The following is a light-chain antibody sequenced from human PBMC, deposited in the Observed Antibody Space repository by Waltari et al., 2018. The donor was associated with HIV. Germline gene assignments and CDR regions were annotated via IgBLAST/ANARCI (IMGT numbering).Light chain of an antibody. V-gene: IGLV1-44*01. CDR1: SSNIGSNT. CDR2: SNN. CDR3: AAWDGSLNGRV. J-gene: IGLJ3*02. Sequence: QSVLTQPPSASGTPGQRVTISCSGSSSNIGSNTVHWYQQLPGTAPKLLLYSNNHRPSGVPDRFSGSKSGTSASLAISGLQSEDEADYYCAAWDGSLNGRVFGGGTKLTVL.